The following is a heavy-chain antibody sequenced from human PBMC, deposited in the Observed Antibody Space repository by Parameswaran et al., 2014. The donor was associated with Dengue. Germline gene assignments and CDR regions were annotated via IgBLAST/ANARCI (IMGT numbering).Heavy chain of an antibody. J-gene: IGHJ6*02. D-gene: IGHD5-18*01. V-gene: IGHV4-59*08. Sequence: WIRQPPGKGLEWIGYIYYSGSTNYNPSLKSRVTISVDTSKNQFSLKLSSVTAADTAVYYCAGLAAMVYGVDVWGHGTTVTVSS. CDR3: AGLAAMVYGVDV. CDR2: IYYSGST.